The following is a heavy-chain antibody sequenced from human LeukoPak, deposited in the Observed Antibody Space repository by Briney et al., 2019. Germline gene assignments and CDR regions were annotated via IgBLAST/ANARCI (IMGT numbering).Heavy chain of an antibody. D-gene: IGHD3-22*01. V-gene: IGHV3-23*01. CDR2: ISGSGGST. CDR1: GFTFGSYA. Sequence: GGSLRLSCAASGFTFGSYAMSWVRQAPGKGLEWVSAISGSGGSTYYADSVKGRFTISRDNSKNTLYLQMNSLRAEDTAVYYCAKSYYDSSGYSDYWGQGTLVTVSS. CDR3: AKSYYDSSGYSDY. J-gene: IGHJ4*02.